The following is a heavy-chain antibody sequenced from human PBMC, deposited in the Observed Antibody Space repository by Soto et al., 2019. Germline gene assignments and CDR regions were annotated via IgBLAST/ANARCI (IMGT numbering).Heavy chain of an antibody. CDR2: IYYSGST. CDR1: GGSISSSSYY. J-gene: IGHJ4*02. V-gene: IGHV4-39*01. D-gene: IGHD1-26*01. CDR3: ARRFSGSYYHAYFDY. Sequence: QLQLQESGPGLVKPSETLSLTCTVSGGSISSSSYYWGWIRQPPGKGLEWIGSIYYSGSTYYNPSLKSRVTISVDTSKNQFSLKLSSVTAADTAVYYCARRFSGSYYHAYFDYWGQGTLVTVSS.